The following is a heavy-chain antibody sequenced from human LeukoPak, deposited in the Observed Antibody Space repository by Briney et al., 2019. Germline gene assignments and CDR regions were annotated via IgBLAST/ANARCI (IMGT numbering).Heavy chain of an antibody. D-gene: IGHD1-1*01. J-gene: IGHJ4*02. CDR1: GFTFSSYW. Sequence: GGSLRLSCAASGFTFSSYWMHWVRHAPGKGLVWVSRIKSDGSSTNYADSVKGRFTISRDNAKNTLYLQMNSLRAEDTAVYYCARDLNWDLFDYWGQGTLVTVSS. CDR2: IKSDGSST. V-gene: IGHV3-74*01. CDR3: ARDLNWDLFDY.